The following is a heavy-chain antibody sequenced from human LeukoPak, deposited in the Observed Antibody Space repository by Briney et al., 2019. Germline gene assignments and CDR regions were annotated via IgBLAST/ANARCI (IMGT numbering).Heavy chain of an antibody. D-gene: IGHD3-22*01. J-gene: IGHJ4*02. CDR2: IHYSGST. V-gene: IGHV4-59*08. Sequence: SETLSLTCTVSGGSIISYYWSWIRQPPGKGLEWIGYIHYSGSTNYNPSLESRITISMDTSKNQFSLRLSSVTAADTAVYYCARLYHDSSAYFLDYWGQGTLVTVSS. CDR3: ARLYHDSSAYFLDY. CDR1: GGSIISYY.